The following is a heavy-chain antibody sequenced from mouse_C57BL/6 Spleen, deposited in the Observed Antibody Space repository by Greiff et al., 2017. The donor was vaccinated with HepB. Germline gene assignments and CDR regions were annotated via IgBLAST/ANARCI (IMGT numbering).Heavy chain of an antibody. V-gene: IGHV14-2*01. D-gene: IGHD2-5*01. CDR2: IDPEDGET. Sequence: EVQLQQSGAELVKPGASVKLSCTASGFNIKDYYMHWVKQRPEQGLEWIGRIDPEDGETKYAPNFQGKATITAATSSNTADMQLRSRTSDDTAVYYCARHHIVRGDYCDYWGQGTTLTVSS. CDR1: GFNIKDYY. CDR3: ARHHIVRGDYCDY. J-gene: IGHJ2*01.